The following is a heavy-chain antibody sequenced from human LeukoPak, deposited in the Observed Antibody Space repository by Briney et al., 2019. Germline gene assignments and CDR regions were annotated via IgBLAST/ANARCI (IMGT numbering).Heavy chain of an antibody. V-gene: IGHV4-34*01. CDR3: AGIVVVVDAEENYYYYYGMDV. J-gene: IGHJ6*02. CDR2: INHSGST. Sequence: PSETLSLTCAVYGGSFSGYYWSWIRQPPGKGLEWIGEINHSGSTNYNPSLKSRVTISVDTSKNQFSLKLSSVTAADTAVYYCAGIVVVVDAEENYYYYYGMDVWGQGTTVTVSS. CDR1: GGSFSGYY. D-gene: IGHD2-15*01.